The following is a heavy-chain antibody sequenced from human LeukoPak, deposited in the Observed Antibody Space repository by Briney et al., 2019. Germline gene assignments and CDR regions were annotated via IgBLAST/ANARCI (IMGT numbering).Heavy chain of an antibody. V-gene: IGHV3-48*02. J-gene: IGHJ3*02. CDR1: GLXFXDYS. Sequence: PGGSLRLSCAGSGLXFXDYSMXXXXXAPGKGLEWVSYISRSSSIIYYAASVKGRFTISRDNAKNSLYLQMNSLRDEDTAVYYCARDPRAFDIWDQGTMVTVSS. CDR2: ISRSSSII. CDR3: ARDPRAFDI.